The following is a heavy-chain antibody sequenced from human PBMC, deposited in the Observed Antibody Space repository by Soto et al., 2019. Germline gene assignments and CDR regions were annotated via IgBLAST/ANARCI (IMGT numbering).Heavy chain of an antibody. CDR1: GYTFTSYD. J-gene: IGHJ6*02. CDR3: ARGRSSAYYYYGMDV. CDR2: MNPNSGNT. D-gene: IGHD6-19*01. Sequence: QVQLVQSGAEVKKPGASVKVSCKASGYTFTSYDINWVRQATGQGLEWMGWMNPNSGNTGYAQKFQGRVTMTRNTSXXTAYMEMSSLRSEDTSVYYCARGRSSAYYYYGMDVWGQGTTVTVSS. V-gene: IGHV1-8*01.